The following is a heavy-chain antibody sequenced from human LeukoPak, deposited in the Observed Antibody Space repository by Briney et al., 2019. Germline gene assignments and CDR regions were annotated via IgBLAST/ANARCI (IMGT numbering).Heavy chain of an antibody. Sequence: SETLSLTCTFSSASISSYYWSWIRQSAGKGLEWIGRVYTSGSTNYNPSLKSRVTMSVDTSKNQFSLKLSSVTAADTAVYYCARGGLAATGVYYLDYWGQGTLVTVSS. J-gene: IGHJ4*02. CDR2: VYTSGST. CDR1: SASISSYY. V-gene: IGHV4-4*07. CDR3: ARGGLAATGVYYLDY. D-gene: IGHD6-13*01.